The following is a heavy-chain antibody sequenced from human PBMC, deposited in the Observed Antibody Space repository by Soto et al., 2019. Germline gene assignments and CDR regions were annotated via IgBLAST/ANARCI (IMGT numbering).Heavy chain of an antibody. V-gene: IGHV3-11*06. CDR1: GFTFNDYY. CDR2: ISSVSTYT. D-gene: IGHD5-12*01. J-gene: IGHJ4*02. CDR3: ARDRGRDNGYDYQDYFDY. Sequence: PGGSLRLSCAASGFTFNDYYLSWIRQAPGKGLEWVSYISSVSTYTSYADSVKGRFTISRDNAKNSVYLQMNSLRAEDTAVYYCARDRGRDNGYDYQDYFDYWGQGSLVTVSS.